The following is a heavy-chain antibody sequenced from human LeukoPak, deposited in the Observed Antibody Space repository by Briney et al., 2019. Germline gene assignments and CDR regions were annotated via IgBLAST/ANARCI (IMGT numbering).Heavy chain of an antibody. CDR3: AKGSRIVVVVAADY. J-gene: IGHJ4*02. CDR2: ISYDGSNK. CDR1: GFTFCSYG. Sequence: GGSLRLSCAASGFTFCSYGMHWVRQAPGKGLEWVAVISYDGSNKYYADSVKGRFTISRDNSKNTLYLQMNSLRAEDTAVYYCAKGSRIVVVVAADYWGQGTLVTVSS. D-gene: IGHD2-15*01. V-gene: IGHV3-30*18.